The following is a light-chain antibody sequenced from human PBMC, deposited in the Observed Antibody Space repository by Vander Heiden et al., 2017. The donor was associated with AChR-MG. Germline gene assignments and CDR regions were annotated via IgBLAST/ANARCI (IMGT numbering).Light chain of an antibody. V-gene: IGKV1-39*01. Sequence: DIQLTQVPSFLSASVGDRITITCRASQGVSSYLNWYQKKPGQAPELLVYAATKLHSGVPSRFRGSGSGTEFTLTITSLQPEDCATYFCQQSYLNVRTFGQGTKVDLK. CDR1: QGVSSY. CDR2: AAT. CDR3: QQSYLNVRT. J-gene: IGKJ1*01.